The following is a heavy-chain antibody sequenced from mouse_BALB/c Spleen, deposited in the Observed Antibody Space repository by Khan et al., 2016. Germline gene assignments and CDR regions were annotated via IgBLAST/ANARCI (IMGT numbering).Heavy chain of an antibody. V-gene: IGHV1S56*01. CDR1: GYTFTSYD. CDR2: IYPGDGTT. Sequence: QVRLQQSGPELVKPGTLVKISCKASGYTFTSYDINWVKQRPGQGLEWIGWIYPGDGTTQYNEKFKGKATLTADKSSRTAYLQLSSLTSETSSVYFCAREFVYWGQGTLVTVSA. J-gene: IGHJ3*01. CDR3: AREFVY.